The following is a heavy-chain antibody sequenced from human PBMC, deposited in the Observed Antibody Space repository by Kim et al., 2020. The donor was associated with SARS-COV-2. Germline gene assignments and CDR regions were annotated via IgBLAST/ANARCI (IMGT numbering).Heavy chain of an antibody. CDR3: ARERWIQLSDHSYYYYGLNV. CDR2: IKVDGSET. D-gene: IGHD5-18*01. Sequence: GGSLRLSCTASGFTFSTYWMNWVRQAPGKGLEWVASIKVDGSETYYVDSVKGRFTISRDNAKSSLYLQMNSLRAEDTAVYYCARERWIQLSDHSYYYYGLNVRGQGTTVTV. CDR1: GFTFSTYW. J-gene: IGHJ6*02. V-gene: IGHV3-7*03.